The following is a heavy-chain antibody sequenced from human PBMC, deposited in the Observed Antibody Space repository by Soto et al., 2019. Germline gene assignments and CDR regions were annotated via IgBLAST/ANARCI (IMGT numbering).Heavy chain of an antibody. Sequence: SETLSLTCAVSGGSISSGGYSWSWIRQPPGKGLEWIGYIYHSGSTYYNPSLKSRVTISVDRSKNQFSLKLSSVTAADTTVYYCARAGRDYYGSGSLAYFDYWGQGTLVTVSS. V-gene: IGHV4-30-2*01. J-gene: IGHJ4*02. CDR2: IYHSGST. CDR1: GGSISSGGYS. D-gene: IGHD3-10*01. CDR3: ARAGRDYYGSGSLAYFDY.